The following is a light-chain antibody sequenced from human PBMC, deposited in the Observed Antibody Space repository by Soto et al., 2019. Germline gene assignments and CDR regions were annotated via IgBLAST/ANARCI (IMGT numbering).Light chain of an antibody. V-gene: IGKV3-20*01. Sequence: EIVLTQAPGTLSLSPGERATLSCRASQSVSSSYLAWYQQKPGQSPMLLIYGAYSRATGIPDRFSGSGSGKDFTLTISRREPAEFAGYYCQPYGSSTGYTVDERTMTEIK. CDR2: GAY. J-gene: IGKJ2*01. CDR3: QPYGSSTGYT. CDR1: QSVSSSY.